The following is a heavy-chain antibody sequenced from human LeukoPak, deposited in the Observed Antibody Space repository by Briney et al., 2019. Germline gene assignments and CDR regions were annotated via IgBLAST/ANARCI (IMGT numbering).Heavy chain of an antibody. D-gene: IGHD3-10*01. V-gene: IGHV4-39*07. CDR2: IYHSGST. J-gene: IGHJ4*02. Sequence: SETLSLTCTVSGGSISSSSYYWGWIRQPPGKGLEWIGSIYHSGSTYYNPSLKSRVTISVDTSKNQFSLKLSSVTAADTAVYYCARVYGSGRNGGDYWGQGTLVTVSS. CDR3: ARVYGSGRNGGDY. CDR1: GGSISSSSYY.